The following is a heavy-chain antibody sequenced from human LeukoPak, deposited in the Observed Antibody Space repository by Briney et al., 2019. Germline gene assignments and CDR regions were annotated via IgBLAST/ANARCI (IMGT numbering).Heavy chain of an antibody. D-gene: IGHD3-10*01. J-gene: IGHJ3*02. V-gene: IGHV4-34*01. Sequence: SETLSLTCAVFGGSFSGYYWSWIRQPPGKGLEWIGEINHSGSTNYNPSLKSRVTISVDTSKNQFSLKLSSVTAADTAVYYCASPITMVRGVIPPDAFDIWGQGTMVTVSS. CDR1: GGSFSGYY. CDR2: INHSGST. CDR3: ASPITMVRGVIPPDAFDI.